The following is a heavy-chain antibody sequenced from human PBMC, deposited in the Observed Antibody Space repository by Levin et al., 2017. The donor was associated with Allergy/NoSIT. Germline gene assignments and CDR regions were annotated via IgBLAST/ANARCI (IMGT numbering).Heavy chain of an antibody. CDR2: VKRTRNGGTT. CDR3: ETDDFGGN. CDR1: GFTVSEAW. V-gene: IGHV3-15*01. Sequence: GESLKISCVVSGFTVSEAWMHWVRQAPGKGLEWVGRVKRTRNGGTTDFSASVKGRFTIPREESKNMFYLQMNSLKTEDTAVYYCETDDFGGNWGQGTLVTVSS. D-gene: IGHD4-23*01. J-gene: IGHJ4*02.